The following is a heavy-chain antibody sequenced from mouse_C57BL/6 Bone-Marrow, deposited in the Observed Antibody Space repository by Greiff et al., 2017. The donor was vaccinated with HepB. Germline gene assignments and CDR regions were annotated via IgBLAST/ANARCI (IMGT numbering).Heavy chain of an antibody. D-gene: IGHD2-3*01. CDR3: ARAGWLLRPSWFAY. CDR1: GYTFTSYW. CDR2: IDPSDSET. Sequence: QVQLQQPGAELVRPGSSVKLSCKASGYTFTSYWMHWVKQRPIQGLEWIGNIDPSDSETHYNQKFKDKATLTVDKSSSTAYMQLSSLTSEDSAVYYCARAGWLLRPSWFAYWGQGTLVTVSA. J-gene: IGHJ3*01. V-gene: IGHV1-52*01.